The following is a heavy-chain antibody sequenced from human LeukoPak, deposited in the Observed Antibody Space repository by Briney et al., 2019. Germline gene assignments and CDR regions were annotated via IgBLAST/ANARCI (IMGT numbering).Heavy chain of an antibody. CDR1: GGTFSSYA. D-gene: IGHD2-2*01. Sequence: ASVKVSCKASGGTFSSYAISWVRQAPGQGLEWMGWINPHSGGTNYAQKFQGGVTTTRDTSITTAYMELSSLRSDDTAVYYCARDVGEYCSSTNCYASHYWGQGTLVTVSS. J-gene: IGHJ4*02. CDR3: ARDVGEYCSSTNCYASHY. CDR2: INPHSGGT. V-gene: IGHV1-2*02.